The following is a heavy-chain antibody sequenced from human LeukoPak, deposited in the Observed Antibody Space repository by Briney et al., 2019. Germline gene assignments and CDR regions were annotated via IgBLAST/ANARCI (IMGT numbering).Heavy chain of an antibody. CDR3: ARHEDYRPFDY. Sequence: SETLSLTCTVSGGSISGYYWSWIRQPPGKGLEWIGYIYYSGSTYYNPSLKSRVTISVDTSKNQFSLKLSSVTAADTAVYYCARHEDYRPFDYWGQGTLVTVSS. CDR2: IYYSGST. V-gene: IGHV4-59*08. D-gene: IGHD3-16*01. CDR1: GGSISGYY. J-gene: IGHJ4*02.